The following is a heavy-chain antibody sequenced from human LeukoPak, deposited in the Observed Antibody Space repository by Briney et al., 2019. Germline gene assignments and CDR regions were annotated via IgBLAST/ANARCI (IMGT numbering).Heavy chain of an antibody. CDR2: INWNGGST. CDR1: GFTFSSHL. D-gene: IGHD3-10*01. J-gene: IGHJ4*02. V-gene: IGHV3-20*01. Sequence: PGGSLRLSCAASGFTFSSHLMHWVRQAPGKGLEWVSGINWNGGSTGYADSVKGRFTISGDNAKNSLYLRMNSLRAEDTALYHCATLDYYGSGSYYKIDWGQGTLVTVSS. CDR3: ATLDYYGSGSYYKID.